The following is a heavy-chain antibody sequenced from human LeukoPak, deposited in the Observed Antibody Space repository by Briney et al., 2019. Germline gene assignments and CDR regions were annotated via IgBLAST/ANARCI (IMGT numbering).Heavy chain of an antibody. J-gene: IGHJ3*02. D-gene: IGHD1-1*01. V-gene: IGHV4-59*12. Sequence: SETLSLTCTVSGGSISSYYWSWIRQPPGKGLEWIGYIYYSGSTNYNPSLKSRVTISVDTSKNQFSLKLSSVTAADTAVYYCAREGTAFDAFDIWGQGTMVTVSS. CDR3: AREGTAFDAFDI. CDR2: IYYSGST. CDR1: GGSISSYY.